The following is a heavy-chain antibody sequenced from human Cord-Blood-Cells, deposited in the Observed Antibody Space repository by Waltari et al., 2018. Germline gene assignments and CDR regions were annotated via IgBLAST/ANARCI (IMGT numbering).Heavy chain of an antibody. V-gene: IGHV3-30-3*01. J-gene: IGHJ4*02. CDR3: AREMAAGPIDY. CDR2: ISYDGSNK. Sequence: VQLVESGGGVVQPGRSLRLSCAASGFTFSSYAMHGVRQAPGKGLEWVAVISYDGSNKYYADSVKGRFTISRDNSKNTLYLQMNSLRAEDTAVYYWAREMAAGPIDYWGQGTLVTVSS. CDR1: GFTFSSYA. D-gene: IGHD6-13*01.